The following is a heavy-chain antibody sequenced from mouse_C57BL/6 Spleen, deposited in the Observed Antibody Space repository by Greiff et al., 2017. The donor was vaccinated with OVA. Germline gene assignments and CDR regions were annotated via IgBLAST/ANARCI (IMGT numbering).Heavy chain of an antibody. V-gene: IGHV7-3*01. CDR2: IRNKANGYTT. CDR1: GFTFTDYY. J-gene: IGHJ4*01. CDR3: ARTIYYYAMDY. Sequence: EVKLMESGGGLVQPGGSLSLSCAASGFTFTDYYMSWVRQPPGKGLEWLGFIRNKANGYTTEYSASVKGRFTISRDNSQSILYLHMHALRAEDSATYYCARTIYYYAMDYWGQGASVTVSS.